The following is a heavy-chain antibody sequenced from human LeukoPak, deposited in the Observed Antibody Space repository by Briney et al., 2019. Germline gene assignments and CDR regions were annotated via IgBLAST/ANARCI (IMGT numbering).Heavy chain of an antibody. D-gene: IGHD6-19*01. J-gene: IGHJ4*02. Sequence: GGSLRLSCAASGFTFSSYSMNWVRQAPGKGLEWVSYISSSGSTIYYADSVKGRFTISRDNAKNSLYLQMNSLRAEDTAVYYCARRAVAGYYFDYWGQGTLVTVSS. CDR1: GFTFSSYS. CDR3: ARRAVAGYYFDY. CDR2: ISSSGSTI. V-gene: IGHV3-48*04.